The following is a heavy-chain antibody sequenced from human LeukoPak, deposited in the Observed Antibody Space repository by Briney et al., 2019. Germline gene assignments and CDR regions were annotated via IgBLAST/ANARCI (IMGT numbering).Heavy chain of an antibody. CDR3: AKDAQDYVWGSYLDY. CDR2: IRYDGSNK. V-gene: IGHV3-30*02. D-gene: IGHD3-16*02. CDR1: GFTFSSYG. Sequence: GGSLRLSCAASGFTFSSYGMHWVRQAPGKGLEWVAFIRYDGSNKYYADSVKGRFTISRDNSKDTLYLQMNSLRAEDTAVYYCAKDAQDYVWGSYLDYWGQGTLVTVSS. J-gene: IGHJ4*02.